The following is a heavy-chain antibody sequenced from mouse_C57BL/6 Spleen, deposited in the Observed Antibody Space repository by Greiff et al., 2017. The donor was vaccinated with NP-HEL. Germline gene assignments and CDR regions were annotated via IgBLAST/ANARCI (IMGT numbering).Heavy chain of an antibody. CDR3: ARGITTVVATEGY. J-gene: IGHJ2*01. CDR2: IHPNSGST. Sequence: VQLQQPGAELVKPGASVKLSCKASGYTFTSYWMHWVKQRPGQGLEWIGMIHPNSGSTNYNEKFKSKATLTVDKSSSTAYMQLSSLTSEDSAVYYCARGITTVVATEGYWGQGTTLTVSS. CDR1: GYTFTSYW. D-gene: IGHD1-1*01. V-gene: IGHV1-64*01.